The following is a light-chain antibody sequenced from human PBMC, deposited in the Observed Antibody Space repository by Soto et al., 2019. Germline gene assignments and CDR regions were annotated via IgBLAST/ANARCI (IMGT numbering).Light chain of an antibody. J-gene: IGKJ3*01. Sequence: AIQMTQSPSSLSASVGDRVTITCRASQGIRKDLDWFQQKPGKAPKLLIYVASNLQSGVPARYSGSGSGTDFTLTISSLQPEDFATYYCLQKYFYPFTCGPGTKVDIK. CDR2: VAS. V-gene: IGKV1-6*01. CDR1: QGIRKD. CDR3: LQKYFYPFT.